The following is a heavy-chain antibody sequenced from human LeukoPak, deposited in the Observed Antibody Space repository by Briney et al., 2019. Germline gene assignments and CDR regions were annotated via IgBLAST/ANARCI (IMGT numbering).Heavy chain of an antibody. Sequence: SQTLSLTCAVSGGSISSGGYPWSWIRQPPGKGLEWIGYIYHSGSTYYNPSLKSRVTISVDRSKNQFSLKLSSVTAADTAVYYCAMYCSSTSCYIGSFDYWGQGTLVTVSS. J-gene: IGHJ4*02. CDR1: GGSISSGGYP. CDR3: AMYCSSTSCYIGSFDY. CDR2: IYHSGST. V-gene: IGHV4-30-2*01. D-gene: IGHD2-2*02.